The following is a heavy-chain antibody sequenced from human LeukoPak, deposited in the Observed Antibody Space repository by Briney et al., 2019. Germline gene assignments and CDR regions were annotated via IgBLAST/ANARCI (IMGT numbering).Heavy chain of an antibody. CDR3: AKDGAASGNWLDP. V-gene: IGHV3-30*02. J-gene: IGHJ5*02. Sequence: PGGSLRLSCVASGFSFSSYGMHWVRQAPGKGLEWVAHIRYDANNKYYADSVRGRFAIPRDNSKNTLYLQMNSLRPEDTAMYYCAKDGAASGNWLDPWGQGILVTVSS. D-gene: IGHD3-10*01. CDR1: GFSFSSYG. CDR2: IRYDANNK.